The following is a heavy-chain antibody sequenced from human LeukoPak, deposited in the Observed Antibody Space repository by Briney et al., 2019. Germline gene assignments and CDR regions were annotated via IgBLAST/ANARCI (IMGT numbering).Heavy chain of an antibody. CDR2: VSYTGIP. CDR1: GGSVTSTNYY. Sequence: SETLSLTCTVSGGSVTSTNYYWSWIRQPPGEGLQWIGYVSYTGIPTCNPSLKSRVTISLDTSKSQFSLQLSSVTAADTAVYYCATQQWIGTFHYWGQGALVTVSS. CDR3: ATQQWIGTFHY. D-gene: IGHD3-10*01. J-gene: IGHJ4*02. V-gene: IGHV4-61*01.